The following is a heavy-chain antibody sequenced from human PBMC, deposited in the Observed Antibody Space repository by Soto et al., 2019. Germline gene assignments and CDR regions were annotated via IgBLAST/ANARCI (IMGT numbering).Heavy chain of an antibody. V-gene: IGHV3-11*05. J-gene: IGHJ6*02. CDR3: ASEYYYTMDV. Sequence: QVQLVESGGGLVRPGGSLRLSCEASGFTFRDYYMTWFRQAPRKGLEWLSYIDSSTKYTNYAESVKGRFTISRDNAKNSLYIQMNSLRADDTAVYYGASEYYYTMDVWGQGTMVTVSS. CDR2: IDSSTKYT. CDR1: GFTFRDYY.